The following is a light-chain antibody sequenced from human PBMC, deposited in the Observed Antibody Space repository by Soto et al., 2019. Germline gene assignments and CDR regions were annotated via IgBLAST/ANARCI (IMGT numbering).Light chain of an antibody. J-gene: IGLJ3*02. V-gene: IGLV2-23*01. CDR2: EGN. Sequence: QSALTQPASVSGSPGQSITISCTGTISNVGSYNLVSWYQQHPGKAPKLIIYEGNKRPSGVSNRFSGSKSGNTASLTISGLQTEDEADYYCYSYEGGVVFGGGTKLTVL. CDR3: YSYEGGVV. CDR1: ISNVGSYNL.